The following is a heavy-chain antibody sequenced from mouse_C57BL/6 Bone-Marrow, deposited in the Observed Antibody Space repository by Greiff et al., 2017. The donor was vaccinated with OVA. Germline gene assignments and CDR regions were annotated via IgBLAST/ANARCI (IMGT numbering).Heavy chain of an antibody. CDR1: GYTFTSYW. J-gene: IGHJ2*01. V-gene: IGHV1-5*01. Sequence: VQLQQSGTVLARPGASVKMSRKTSGYTFTSYWMHWVKQRPGQGLEWIGAIYPGNSDTSYNQKFKGKAKLTAVTSASTAYMELSSLTNEDSAVYYCTRWGQLRLRYYFDYWGQGTTLTVSS. D-gene: IGHD3-2*02. CDR2: IYPGNSDT. CDR3: TRWGQLRLRYYFDY.